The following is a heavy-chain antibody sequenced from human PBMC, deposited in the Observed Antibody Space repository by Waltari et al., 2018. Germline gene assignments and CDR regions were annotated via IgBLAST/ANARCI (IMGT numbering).Heavy chain of an antibody. J-gene: IGHJ6*02. Sequence: EVQLVESGGGLIQPGGSLRLSCVASGFTVSSNYMSWVRQAPGKGLEWVSGFYSGGSTYYADSVKGRFTIARDNSKNTLYLQMNSLRAEDTAVYYCARDLFALMTSVSTVWGQGTTVTVSS. V-gene: IGHV3-53*01. CDR3: ARDLFALMTSVSTV. D-gene: IGHD3-16*01. CDR1: GFTVSSNY. CDR2: FYSGGST.